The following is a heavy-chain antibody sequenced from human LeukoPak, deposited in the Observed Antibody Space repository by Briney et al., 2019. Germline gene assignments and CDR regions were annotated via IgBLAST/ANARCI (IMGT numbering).Heavy chain of an antibody. J-gene: IGHJ6*02. CDR2: IYYSGST. Sequence: SETLSLTCTVSGGSISSYYWSWIRQPPGKGLEWIGYIYYSGSTNYNPSLKSRVTISVDTSKNQFSLKLSSVTAADTAVYYCARRRGGRGDYYYGMDVWGQGTTVTVSS. V-gene: IGHV4-59*08. CDR1: GGSISSYY. D-gene: IGHD6-25*01. CDR3: ARRRGGRGDYYYGMDV.